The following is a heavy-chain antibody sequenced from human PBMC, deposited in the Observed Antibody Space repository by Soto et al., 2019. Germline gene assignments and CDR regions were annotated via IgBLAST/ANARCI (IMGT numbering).Heavy chain of an antibody. CDR2: IYYSGST. D-gene: IGHD1-26*01. V-gene: IGHV4-59*01. Sequence: SETLSLTCTVSGGSISSYYWSWIRQPPGKGLEWIGYIYYSGSTNYNPSLKSRVTISVDTSKNQFSLKLSSVTAADTAAYYCARDSVGADYWGQGTLVTVSS. J-gene: IGHJ4*02. CDR1: GGSISSYY. CDR3: ARDSVGADY.